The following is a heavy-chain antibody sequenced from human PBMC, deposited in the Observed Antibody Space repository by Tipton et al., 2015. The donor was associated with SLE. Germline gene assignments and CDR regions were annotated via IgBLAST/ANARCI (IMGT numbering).Heavy chain of an antibody. Sequence: TLFLTCAVYGGSFSDHYWSWIRQTPGRGLELIGEIFHTGSTNYNTALQSRATISLDTSQTQFSLTLKSVTAADTAVYFCARGLPTWGAYVHFDSWGQGTLVTVSS. J-gene: IGHJ4*02. CDR1: GGSFSDHY. CDR2: IFHTGST. V-gene: IGHV4-34*01. D-gene: IGHD7-27*01. CDR3: ARGLPTWGAYVHFDS.